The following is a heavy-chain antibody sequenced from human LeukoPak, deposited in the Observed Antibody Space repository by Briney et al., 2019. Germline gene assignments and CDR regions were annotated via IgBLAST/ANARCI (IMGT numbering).Heavy chain of an antibody. CDR2: IRQDGGEK. CDR3: ARDLGIDRFDC. CDR1: GFTFRNYW. J-gene: IGHJ4*02. Sequence: GGSLRLSCVVSGFTFRNYWMSWVRQTPGKGLEWVANIRQDGGEKYYMDFVKGRFTISRDNANNSLYLQLNSLRAEDTAVYYCARDLGIDRFDCWGQGTLVTFSS. V-gene: IGHV3-7*01. D-gene: IGHD7-27*01.